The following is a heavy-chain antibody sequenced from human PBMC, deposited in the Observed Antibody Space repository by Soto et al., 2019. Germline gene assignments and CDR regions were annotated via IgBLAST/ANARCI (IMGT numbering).Heavy chain of an antibody. CDR3: ARGAPLIFGVVIRYHWFDP. CDR1: GGSFSGYY. D-gene: IGHD3-3*01. Sequence: QVQLQQWGAGLLKPSETLSLTCGVYGGSFSGYYWSWIRQPPGKGLEWIGEINHSGRTNYNPSLKSGVTISVDTSKNQFSLKMSSVTAADTAVYYCARGAPLIFGVVIRYHWFDPWGQGTLVNVSS. CDR2: INHSGRT. J-gene: IGHJ5*02. V-gene: IGHV4-34*01.